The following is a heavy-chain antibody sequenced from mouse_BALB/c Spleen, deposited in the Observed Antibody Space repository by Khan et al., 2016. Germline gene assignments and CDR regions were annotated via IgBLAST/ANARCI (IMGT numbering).Heavy chain of an antibody. D-gene: IGHD1-1*01. CDR1: GFTFTDYY. V-gene: IGHV7-3*02. CDR2: IRDKANGYTT. CDR3: VVDYYGRSYGRYFDV. J-gene: IGHJ1*01. Sequence: EVELVESGGGLVQPGGSLRLSCATSGFTFTDYYMSWVRQPPGKALEWLAFIRDKANGYTTEYSASVKVRFSISRDNSQSILFLQLNTLRAEDSAAYYCVVDYYGRSYGRYFDVWGAGTTVTVSS.